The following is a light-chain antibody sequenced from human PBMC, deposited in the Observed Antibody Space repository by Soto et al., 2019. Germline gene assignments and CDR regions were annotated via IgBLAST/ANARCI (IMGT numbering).Light chain of an antibody. Sequence: EIVLTQSPGTLSLSPGERATLSCRASQSVSSSYLAWYQQKPGQAPRLVIYGASSRATGIPDRFSGSGSGTDFTLTISRLEPEDFAVYYCQQYGSSPPQTFGQGTKVDMK. V-gene: IGKV3-20*01. CDR2: GAS. J-gene: IGKJ1*01. CDR3: QQYGSSPPQT. CDR1: QSVSSSY.